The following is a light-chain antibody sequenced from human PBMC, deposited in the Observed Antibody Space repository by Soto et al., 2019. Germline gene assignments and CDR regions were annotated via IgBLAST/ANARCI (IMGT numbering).Light chain of an antibody. CDR1: SSDVGGYDF. V-gene: IGLV2-11*01. J-gene: IGLJ3*02. CDR2: DVS. Sequence: QSVLTQPRSVSGSPGQSVTISCTGSSSDVGGYDFVSWYQQHPGKAPKLMISDVSERPSGVPDRFSGSKSANTASLTISGLQVEDEADYYCCSYAGTYTLVFGGGTKLTVL. CDR3: CSYAGTYTLV.